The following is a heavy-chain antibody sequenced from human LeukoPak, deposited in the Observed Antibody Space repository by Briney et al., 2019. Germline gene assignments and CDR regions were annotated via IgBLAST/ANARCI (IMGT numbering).Heavy chain of an antibody. V-gene: IGHV4-4*02. CDR1: GGSISSSNW. CDR2: ISHSGST. CDR3: ARGSREYSSSVDY. J-gene: IGHJ4*02. Sequence: ASGTLSLTCAVSGGSISSSNWWSWVRQPPGKGLEWIGEISHSGSTNYNPSLKSRVTISVDTSRNQFSLKLSSVTAADTAVYYCARGSREYSSSVDYWGQGTLVTVSS. D-gene: IGHD6-6*01.